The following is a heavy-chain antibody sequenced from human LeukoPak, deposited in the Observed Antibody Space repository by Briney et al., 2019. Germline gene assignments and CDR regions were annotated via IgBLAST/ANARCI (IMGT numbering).Heavy chain of an antibody. CDR3: ARQTREYSSSWYWPDY. CDR1: GGSISSYY. CDR2: IYYSGST. Sequence: SETLSLTCTVSGGSISSYYWSWIRQPPGKGLEWIGYIYYSGSTNYNPSLKSRVTISVDTSKNQFSLKLSSVTAADTAVYYCARQTREYSSSWYWPDYWGQGTLVTVSS. V-gene: IGHV4-59*08. J-gene: IGHJ4*02. D-gene: IGHD6-13*01.